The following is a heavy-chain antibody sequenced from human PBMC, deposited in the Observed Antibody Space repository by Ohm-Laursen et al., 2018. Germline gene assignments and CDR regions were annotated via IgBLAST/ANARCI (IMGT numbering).Heavy chain of an antibody. D-gene: IGHD2-2*01. CDR1: GFTFSSYG. V-gene: IGHV3-23*01. CDR2: ISGSGGST. J-gene: IGHJ6*02. CDR3: AKDTKYYGMNV. Sequence: SLRLSCAASGFTFSSYGMNWVRQAPGKGLEWVSAISGSGGSTYYADSVKGRFTISRDNSKNTVCLQMNSLTAEDTAVYYCAKDTKYYGMNVWGQGTTVTVSS.